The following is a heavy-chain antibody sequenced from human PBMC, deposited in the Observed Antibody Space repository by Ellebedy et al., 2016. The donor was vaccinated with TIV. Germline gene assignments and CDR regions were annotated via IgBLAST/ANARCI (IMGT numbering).Heavy chain of an antibody. Sequence: GESLKISCAASGFTFSSYAMSWVRQAPGKGLEWVSTISHTGSRTYYADSVEGRFTISRDNSKKTRYLQMNSLRAEDTAINYCAKGRGGGSDSSAPRYYFDYWGLGTLVTVSS. CDR1: GFTFSSYA. D-gene: IGHD3-22*01. CDR2: ISHTGSRT. CDR3: AKGRGGGSDSSAPRYYFDY. V-gene: IGHV3-23*01. J-gene: IGHJ4*02.